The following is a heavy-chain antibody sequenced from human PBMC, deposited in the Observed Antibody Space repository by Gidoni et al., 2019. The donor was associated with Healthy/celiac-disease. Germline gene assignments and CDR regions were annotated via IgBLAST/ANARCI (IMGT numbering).Heavy chain of an antibody. V-gene: IGHV3-23*01. Sequence: EVQLLEAGGGVVQPGGSLRLSCAASGFTFSSYAMSWVRQAPGKGREWVSAISGSGVSTYYADSVKGRFTISRDNSKNTLYLQMNSLRAEDTAVYYCAKDGGIVVVTAPYFDYWGQGTLVTVSS. J-gene: IGHJ4*02. D-gene: IGHD2-21*02. CDR3: AKDGGIVVVTAPYFDY. CDR1: GFTFSSYA. CDR2: ISGSGVST.